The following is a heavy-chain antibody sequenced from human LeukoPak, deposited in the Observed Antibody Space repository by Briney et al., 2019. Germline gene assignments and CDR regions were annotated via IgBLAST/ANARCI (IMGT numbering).Heavy chain of an antibody. V-gene: IGHV4-59*01. Sequence: SETLSLTCTVSGGSISSYYWSWIRQPPGKGLEWIGSIYYSGSTYYNTSLKSRVTISVDTSKNQFSLKLSSVTAADTAVYYCARAILSGYPDSWGQGTLVIVFS. CDR2: IYYSGST. CDR3: ARAILSGYPDS. CDR1: GGSISSYY. D-gene: IGHD3-3*01. J-gene: IGHJ4*02.